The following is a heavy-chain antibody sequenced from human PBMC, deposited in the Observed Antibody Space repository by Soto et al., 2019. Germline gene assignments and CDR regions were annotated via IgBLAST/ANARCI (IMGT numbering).Heavy chain of an antibody. V-gene: IGHV1-18*01. J-gene: IGHJ3*01. CDR1: GYTFTGYG. D-gene: IGHD2-15*01. CDR3: GRDGSGGIIDS. Sequence: QVQLVQSGAEVKKPGASVKVSCKTSGYTFTGYGINWVRQAPGHGLEWMGWISVFNGNTKYGQNIQDRVIMTTDTSTSTAYMERRSLRSDDKAVYFCGRDGSGGIIDSWGQGTMLIVSS. CDR2: ISVFNGNT.